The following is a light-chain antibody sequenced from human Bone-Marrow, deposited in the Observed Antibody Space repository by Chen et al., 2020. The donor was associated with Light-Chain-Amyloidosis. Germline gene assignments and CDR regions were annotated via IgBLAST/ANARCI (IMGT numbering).Light chain of an antibody. CDR1: SGSIATNY. Sequence: NFMLTQPHSVSESPGKTVIISCTRSSGSIATNYLQWYQQRPGSSPTTVIYEDDQRPPGVPDPFSGSIDRSSNSASLTSSGLKTEDEADYYCQSYQGSSQGVFGGGTKLTVL. V-gene: IGLV6-57*01. J-gene: IGLJ3*02. CDR2: EDD. CDR3: QSYQGSSQGV.